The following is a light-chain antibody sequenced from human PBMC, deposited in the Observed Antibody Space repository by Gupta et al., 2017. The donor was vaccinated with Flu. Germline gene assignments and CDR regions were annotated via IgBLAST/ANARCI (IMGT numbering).Light chain of an antibody. CDR2: LGS. J-gene: IGKJ2*03. CDR3: MQALQTPNS. V-gene: IGKV2-28*01. CDR1: QSLLHSNGYSY. Sequence: DIVMTQSPLSLPVTPGEPASISCRSSQSLLHSNGYSYLDWYLQKPGQSPQLLICLGSNRASGVPDRFSGSGSGTDFTLKISRVEAEDVGVYYCMQALQTPNSFGQGTKLEIK.